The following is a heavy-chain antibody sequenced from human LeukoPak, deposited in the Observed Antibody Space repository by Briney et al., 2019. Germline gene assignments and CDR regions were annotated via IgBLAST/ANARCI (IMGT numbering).Heavy chain of an antibody. Sequence: ASVKVSCKASGYTFTSYDINWVRQATGQGLEWMGWMNPNSGNTGYAQKLQGRVTMTTDTSTSTAYMELRSLRSDDTAVYYCARVEAAAPFDYWGQGTLVTVSS. CDR3: ARVEAAAPFDY. CDR2: MNPNSGNT. J-gene: IGHJ4*02. D-gene: IGHD6-13*01. V-gene: IGHV1-8*01. CDR1: GYTFTSYD.